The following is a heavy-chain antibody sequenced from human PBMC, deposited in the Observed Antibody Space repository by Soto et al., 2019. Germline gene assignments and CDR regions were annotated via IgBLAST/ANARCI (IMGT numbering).Heavy chain of an antibody. CDR1: GGSISSYY. V-gene: IGHV4-59*01. D-gene: IGHD4-17*01. CDR3: ARGPREDGDYGYYYYMDV. CDR2: IYYSGST. Sequence: SETLSLTCTVSGGSISSYYWSWIRQPPGKGLEWIGYIYYSGSTNYDPSLKSRVTISVDTSKNQFSLKLSSVTAADTAVYYCARGPREDGDYGYYYYMDVWGKGTTVTVSS. J-gene: IGHJ6*03.